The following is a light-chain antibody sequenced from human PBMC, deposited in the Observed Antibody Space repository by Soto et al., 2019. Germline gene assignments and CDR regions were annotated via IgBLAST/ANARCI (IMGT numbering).Light chain of an antibody. J-gene: IGKJ3*01. Sequence: DIQMTQSTSTLSASVGDRVTITCRASQSISSWLAWYQQKPGKAPKLLIYRASNLESGVPSRFTGSGSGTEFTLTISSLQPDDFATYYCQQYKSSILTFGPGTKVDIK. CDR3: QQYKSSILT. CDR2: RAS. V-gene: IGKV1-5*03. CDR1: QSISSW.